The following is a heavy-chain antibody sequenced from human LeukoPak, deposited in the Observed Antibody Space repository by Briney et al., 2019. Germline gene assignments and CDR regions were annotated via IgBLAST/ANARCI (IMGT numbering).Heavy chain of an antibody. CDR3: ARGDGQVAPKRDYCSSTSCYLYFDY. D-gene: IGHD2-2*01. CDR2: XXXXGST. CDR1: GGSFSGYY. V-gene: IGHV4-34*01. Sequence: SETLSLTCAVYGGSFSGYYWSWIRQPPGKGLEXXXXXXXXGSTNYNPSLKSRVTISVDTSKNQFSLKLSSVTAADTAVYYCARGDGQVAPKRDYCSSTSCYLYFDYWGQGTLVTVSS. J-gene: IGHJ4*02.